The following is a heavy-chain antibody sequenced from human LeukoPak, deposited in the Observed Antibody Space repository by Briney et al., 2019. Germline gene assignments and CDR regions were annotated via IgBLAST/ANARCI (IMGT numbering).Heavy chain of an antibody. J-gene: IGHJ5*02. CDR1: RFTFKNRI. CDR3: ARNSSGPWFDP. CDR2: ITGSGSFV. D-gene: IGHD6-6*01. Sequence: GGSLRVSSVEPRFTFKNRIRNRGRQAPGKGLEWVSSITGSGSFVYYADSVKGRFTISRDNARNSLFLQMNSLRAEDTAVYYCARNSSGPWFDPWGQGTLVTVSS. V-gene: IGHV3-21*01.